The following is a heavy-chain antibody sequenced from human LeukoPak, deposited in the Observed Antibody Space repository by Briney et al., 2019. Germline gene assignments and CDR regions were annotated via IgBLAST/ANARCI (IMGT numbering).Heavy chain of an antibody. J-gene: IGHJ4*02. CDR2: IYYSGST. CDR3: ARGGGTYYNVDY. Sequence: SETLSLTCTVSGDSISNYYWSWSRQPPGKRLEWIGFIYYSGSTNYNPSLKSRVTISVDTSKNQFSLKLTSVTAADTAVYYCARGGGTYYNVDYWGQGTLVTVSS. CDR1: GDSISNYY. D-gene: IGHD1-26*01. V-gene: IGHV4-59*01.